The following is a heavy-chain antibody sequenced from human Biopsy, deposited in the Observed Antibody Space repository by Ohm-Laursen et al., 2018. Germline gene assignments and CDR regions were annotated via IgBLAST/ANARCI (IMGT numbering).Heavy chain of an antibody. CDR1: SYTFTDYT. CDR3: AGDPLNGHKHFDY. Sequence: ASVKVSCNASSYTFTDYTIHWMRQAPGQGLEWLGYINCKTGATNYAQKFQGTVAMTRDTSISTAYLALGSLRSADTAIYYCAGDPLNGHKHFDYWGQGSLVTVSS. V-gene: IGHV1-2*02. J-gene: IGHJ4*02. CDR2: INCKTGAT. D-gene: IGHD2-8*01.